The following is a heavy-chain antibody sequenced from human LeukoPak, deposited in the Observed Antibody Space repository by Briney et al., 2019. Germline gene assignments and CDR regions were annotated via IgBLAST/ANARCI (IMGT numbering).Heavy chain of an antibody. CDR1: GYTLTELS. J-gene: IGHJ4*02. CDR2: FDAEDGET. CDR3: ATPYTVTTVPRSYYFDY. D-gene: IGHD4-11*01. V-gene: IGHV1-24*01. Sequence: ASVKVSCKVSGYTLTELSMHWVRQAPGQGLGWMGGFDAEDGETIYAQKFQGRVTMTEDTSTDTAYMELSSLRSEDTAVYYCATPYTVTTVPRSYYFDYRGQGTLVTVSS.